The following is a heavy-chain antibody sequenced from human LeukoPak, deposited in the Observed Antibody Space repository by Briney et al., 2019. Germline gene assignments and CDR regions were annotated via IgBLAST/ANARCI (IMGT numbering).Heavy chain of an antibody. CDR3: AQNPGRDGYNYGY. V-gene: IGHV3-21*06. CDR1: GFTFSSYS. D-gene: IGHD5-24*01. CDR2: ISSSSSYI. J-gene: IGHJ4*02. Sequence: GGSLRLSCAASGFTFSSYSMNWVSQAPGKGLEWVSSISSSSSYIYYADSVKGRFTISRDNAKNSLYLQMNSLRAEDTAVYDCAQNPGRDGYNYGYWGQGTLVTVSS.